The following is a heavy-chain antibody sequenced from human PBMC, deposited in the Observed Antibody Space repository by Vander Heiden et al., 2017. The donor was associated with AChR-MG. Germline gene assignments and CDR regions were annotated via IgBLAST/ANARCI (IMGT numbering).Heavy chain of an antibody. J-gene: IGHJ4*02. CDR1: GYSVTNYA. V-gene: IGHV7-4-1*02. Sequence: QVQLVQAGSELKKPGASVILSCKAPGYSVTNYAINWVRQAPGQGLEWMGWFNSRSGKPTYAQGFTGRFVFSLDTSVSTAYLQISNLKSEDTAVYYCARDFIPDYWGQGTLVTVSS. CDR3: ARDFIPDY. CDR2: FNSRSGKP.